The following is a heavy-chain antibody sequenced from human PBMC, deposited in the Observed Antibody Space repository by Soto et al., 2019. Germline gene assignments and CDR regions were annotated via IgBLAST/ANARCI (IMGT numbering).Heavy chain of an antibody. V-gene: IGHV3-53*01. CDR1: GFTVSSNY. J-gene: IGHJ4*02. D-gene: IGHD6-13*01. CDR3: ARTIAAAGYALDY. Sequence: GGSLRLSCAASGFTVSSNYMSWVRQAPGKGLEWVSVIYSGGSTYYADSVKGRFTISRDNSKNTLYLQMNSLRAEDTAVYYCARTIAAAGYALDYWGQGTLVTVSS. CDR2: IYSGGST.